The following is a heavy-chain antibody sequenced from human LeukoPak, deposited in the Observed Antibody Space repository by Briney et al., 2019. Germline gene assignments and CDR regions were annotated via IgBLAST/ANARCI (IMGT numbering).Heavy chain of an antibody. Sequence: PSETLSLTCSVSGGSISSYYWSWIRQPPGRGLEWIGYIYYSGSTNYNPSLKSRVTISVGTSKNQFSLKLSSVTAADTAVYYCARALAAAGTIDPWGQGTLVTVSS. CDR1: GGSISSYY. D-gene: IGHD6-13*01. CDR3: ARALAAAGTIDP. CDR2: IYYSGST. J-gene: IGHJ5*02. V-gene: IGHV4-59*01.